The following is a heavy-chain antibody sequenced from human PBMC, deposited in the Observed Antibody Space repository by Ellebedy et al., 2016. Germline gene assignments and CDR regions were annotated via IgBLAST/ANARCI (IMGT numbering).Heavy chain of an antibody. D-gene: IGHD3-10*01. CDR1: GFSFSNYN. CDR2: ISTSSTPI. V-gene: IGHV3-48*04. Sequence: GESLKISXTASGFSFSNYNMDWVRQAPGKGLEWVSYISTSSTPIFYADSVKGRFTISRDNAKNSLYLQMNSLRAEDTAVYYCARDGMIWGVCEYWGQGTLVTVSS. J-gene: IGHJ4*02. CDR3: ARDGMIWGVCEY.